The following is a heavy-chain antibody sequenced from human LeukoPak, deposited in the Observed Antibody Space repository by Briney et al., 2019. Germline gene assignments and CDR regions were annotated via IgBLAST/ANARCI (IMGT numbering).Heavy chain of an antibody. CDR2: ISSSSGYI. V-gene: IGHV3-21*01. CDR1: GFTFSSYS. J-gene: IGHJ4*02. D-gene: IGHD3-16*01. Sequence: GGSLRLSCAASGFTFSSYSMNWVRQAPGKGLEWVSSISSSSGYIYYADSVKGRFTISRDNAKNSLYLQMNSLRAEDTAVYYCARDGGLLADYWGQGTLVTVSS. CDR3: ARDGGLLADY.